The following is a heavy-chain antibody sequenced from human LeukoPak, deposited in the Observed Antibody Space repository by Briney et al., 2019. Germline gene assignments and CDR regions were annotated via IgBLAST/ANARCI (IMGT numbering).Heavy chain of an antibody. D-gene: IGHD6-13*01. Sequence: SEALSLTCTVSGGSISSYYWSWIRQTPGKGLEWIGDSYYSGSTNYNPSLKSRVTISVDTSKNQFSLKLSSVTAADTAVYYCARHTDIAALSSLNYWGQGTLVTVSS. CDR2: SYYSGST. V-gene: IGHV4-59*08. CDR3: ARHTDIAALSSLNY. CDR1: GGSISSYY. J-gene: IGHJ4*02.